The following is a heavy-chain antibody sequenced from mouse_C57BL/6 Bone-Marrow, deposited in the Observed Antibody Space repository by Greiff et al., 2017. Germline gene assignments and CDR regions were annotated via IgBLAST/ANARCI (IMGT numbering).Heavy chain of an antibody. V-gene: IGHV6-6*01. CDR1: GFTFSDAW. Sequence: EVKLMESGGGLVQPGGSMKLSCAASGFTFSDAWMDWVRQSPEKGLEWVAEIRNKANNHATYYAESVKGRFTISSDDSKSSVYLQMNSLRAEDTGIYYCTRTEWGYFDYWGQGTTLTVSS. D-gene: IGHD1-3*01. J-gene: IGHJ2*01. CDR3: TRTEWGYFDY. CDR2: IRNKANNHAT.